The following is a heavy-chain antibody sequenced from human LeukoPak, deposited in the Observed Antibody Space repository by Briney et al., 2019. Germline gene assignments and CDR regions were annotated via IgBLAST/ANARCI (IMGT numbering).Heavy chain of an antibody. Sequence: GGSLRLSCAASGFTFSSYGMHWVRQAPGKGLEWVAVISYDGGNKYYADSVKGRFTISRDNSKNTLYLQMNSLRAEDTAVYYCAKESFDWLPAFDYWGQGTLVTVSS. CDR3: AKESFDWLPAFDY. D-gene: IGHD3-9*01. J-gene: IGHJ4*02. V-gene: IGHV3-30*18. CDR2: ISYDGGNK. CDR1: GFTFSSYG.